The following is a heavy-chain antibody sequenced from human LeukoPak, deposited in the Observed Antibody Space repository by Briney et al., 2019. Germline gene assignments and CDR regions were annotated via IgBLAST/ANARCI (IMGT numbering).Heavy chain of an antibody. V-gene: IGHV3-23*01. CDR3: VKDWTREASGLGDTFHI. D-gene: IGHD4-17*01. CDR2: ISAAGGTT. Sequence: PGGSLRLSCAASGFTFDKYGMCWVRQTPGKGLEWVTSISAAGGTTYYGDSVKGRFTISRDNSMNTVYLQMNSLRAEDSAIYFCVKDWTREASGLGDTFHIWGQGTTVTVSS. CDR1: GFTFDKYG. J-gene: IGHJ3*02.